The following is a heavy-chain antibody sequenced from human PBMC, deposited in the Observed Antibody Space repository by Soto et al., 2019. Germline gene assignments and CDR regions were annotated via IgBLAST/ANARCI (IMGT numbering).Heavy chain of an antibody. Sequence: PGGSLRLSFAASGFSLRTPCKHWLRRAPGKGLEGVGFIWYDRTNRIYANSVKGRSTISKENYTNILYLQMSSLRAEETAVYYCASDVDTAGAGSARFLDPWGQGTLVTVSS. CDR3: ASDVDTAGAGSARFLDP. D-gene: IGHD6-25*01. CDR2: IWYDRTNR. CDR1: GFSLRTPC. J-gene: IGHJ5*02. V-gene: IGHV3-30*02.